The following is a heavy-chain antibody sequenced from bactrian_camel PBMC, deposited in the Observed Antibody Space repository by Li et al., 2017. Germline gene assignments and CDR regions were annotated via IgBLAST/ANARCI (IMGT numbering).Heavy chain of an antibody. CDR2: NNTGAATP. J-gene: IGHJ4*01. V-gene: IGHV3S31*01. CDR1: GFTFRDYA. Sequence: VQLVESGGGLVQPGGSLRLSCAASGFTFRDYAMSWLRQAPGKGLEWVAGNNTGAATPYYEDFAKGRFTISRDDAKNTLFLQLNNLSTEDTAIYYCGKGWPTDTNYVRGQGTQVTVS. D-gene: IGHD5*01.